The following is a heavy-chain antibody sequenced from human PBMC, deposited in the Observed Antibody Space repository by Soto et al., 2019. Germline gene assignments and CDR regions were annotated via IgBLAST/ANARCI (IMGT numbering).Heavy chain of an antibody. V-gene: IGHV5-51*01. Sequence: GESLKISCKGSGYSLSSYRIGWVRQMPGKGLEGMGIIYSDDSETRYSPSFQGQVTISADKSISTAYLQWRSLKASDTAMYYCARRNVGWYLDLWGGGTLVTVSS. CDR3: ARRNVGWYLDL. CDR2: IYSDDSET. CDR1: GYSLSSYR. J-gene: IGHJ2*01. D-gene: IGHD2-8*01.